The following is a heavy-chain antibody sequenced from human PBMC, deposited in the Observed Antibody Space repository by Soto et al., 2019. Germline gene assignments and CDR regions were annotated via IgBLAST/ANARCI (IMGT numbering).Heavy chain of an antibody. Sequence: ASVKVSCKASGYTFTGYYMHWVRQAPGQGLKWMGWINPNSGGTNYAQKFQGWVTMTRDTSISTAYMELSRLRSDDTAVYYCARDRSSSWYDYYYGMDVWGQGTTVTVSS. V-gene: IGHV1-2*04. CDR3: ARDRSSSWYDYYYGMDV. D-gene: IGHD6-13*01. J-gene: IGHJ6*02. CDR2: INPNSGGT. CDR1: GYTFTGYY.